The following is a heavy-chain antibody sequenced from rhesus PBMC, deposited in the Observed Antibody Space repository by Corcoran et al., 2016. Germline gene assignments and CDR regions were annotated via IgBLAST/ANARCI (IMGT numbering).Heavy chain of an antibody. V-gene: IGHV4S19*01. J-gene: IGHJ4*01. CDR3: ARASDQPLLSWSGNYFDY. CDR1: GGSISRSNW. D-gene: IGHD2-27*01. Sequence: QVQLQESGPGLVKPSETLSLTCAVSGGSISRSNWWSWIRQPPGKGLAWMGYISGSSGSTYYNPSLKSRVTISKDTSKNQFSLKLSSVTAADTAVYYCARASDQPLLSWSGNYFDYWGQGVLVTVSS. CDR2: ISGSSGST.